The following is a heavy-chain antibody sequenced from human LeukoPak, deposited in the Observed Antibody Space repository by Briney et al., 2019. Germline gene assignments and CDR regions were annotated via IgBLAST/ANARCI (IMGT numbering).Heavy chain of an antibody. D-gene: IGHD5-12*01. CDR1: GFTFSSYG. CDR2: ISYDGSNK. J-gene: IGHJ4*02. Sequence: GGSLRLSCAASGFTFSSYGMHWVRQAPGKGLEWVAVISYDGSNKYYADSVKGRFNISRDNSKNTLYLQMNSLRAEDTAVYYCARDSARTDSGYDPDFDYWGQGTLVTVSS. V-gene: IGHV3-30*03. CDR3: ARDSARTDSGYDPDFDY.